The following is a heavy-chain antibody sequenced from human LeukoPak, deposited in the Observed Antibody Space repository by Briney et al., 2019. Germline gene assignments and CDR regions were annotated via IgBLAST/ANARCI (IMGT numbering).Heavy chain of an antibody. CDR3: AMGAGVVVVPAARAAYGAFDI. Sequence: GGSLRLSCAASGFTFSSYEMNWVRQAPGKGLEWVSAISGSGGSTYYADSVKGRFTISRDNSKNTLYLQMNSLRAEDTAVYYCAMGAGVVVVPAARAAYGAFDIWGQGTMVTVSS. V-gene: IGHV3-23*01. J-gene: IGHJ3*02. D-gene: IGHD2-2*01. CDR1: GFTFSSYE. CDR2: ISGSGGST.